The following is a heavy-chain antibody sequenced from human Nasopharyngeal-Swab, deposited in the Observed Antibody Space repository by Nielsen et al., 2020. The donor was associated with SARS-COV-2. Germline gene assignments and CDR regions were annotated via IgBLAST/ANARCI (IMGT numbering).Heavy chain of an antibody. V-gene: IGHV3-33*01. Sequence: GESLKISCAASGFTFSSYGMHWVRQAPGKGLEWVAVIWYDGSNKYYAYSVKVRFTISRDNSKNTLYLQMNSLRAEDTAVYYCARDRTVTTTVYFDYWGQGTLVTVSS. J-gene: IGHJ4*02. CDR2: IWYDGSNK. D-gene: IGHD4-17*01. CDR3: ARDRTVTTTVYFDY. CDR1: GFTFSSYG.